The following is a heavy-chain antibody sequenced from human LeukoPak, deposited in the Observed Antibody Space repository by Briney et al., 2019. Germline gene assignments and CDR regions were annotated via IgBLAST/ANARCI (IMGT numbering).Heavy chain of an antibody. CDR3: AREDCDVGAVCSSLLDH. J-gene: IGHJ4*02. CDR1: GLTFSSDW. CDR2: INSDASTI. Sequence: HPGGSLRLSCAASGLTFSSDWMHWVRQVPGKGLVWVSRINSDASTINYADSVKGRFTISRDNAKNTLYLQMNNLRAEDTAVYYCAREDCDVGAVCSSLLDHWGWGTLVTVSS. D-gene: IGHD2-21*02. V-gene: IGHV3-74*01.